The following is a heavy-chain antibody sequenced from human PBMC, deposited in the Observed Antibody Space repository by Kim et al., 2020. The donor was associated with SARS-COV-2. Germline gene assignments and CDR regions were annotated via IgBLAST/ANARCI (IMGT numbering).Heavy chain of an antibody. J-gene: IGHJ4*02. D-gene: IGHD6-13*01. CDR2: IWYDGSNK. CDR1: GFTFSSYG. CDR3: AKDQHYSSSWAFEGRYFDY. Sequence: GGSLRLSCAASGFTFSSYGMHWVRQAPGKGLEWVAVIWYDGSNKYYADSVKGRFTISRDNSKNTLYLQMNSLRAEDTAVYYCAKDQHYSSSWAFEGRYFDYWGQGTLVTVSS. V-gene: IGHV3-33*06.